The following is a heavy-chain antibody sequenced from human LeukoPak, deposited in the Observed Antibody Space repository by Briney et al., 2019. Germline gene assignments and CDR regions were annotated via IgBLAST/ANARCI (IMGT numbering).Heavy chain of an antibody. CDR3: ARDLSSSGWSFDY. Sequence: PGGSLRLSCAASGFTFSNYWMPWVRHAPGKGLVWVSRINSDGRSTNYADSVKGRFTISRDNAKNTLFLQMNSLRAEDAAVYYCARDLSSSGWSFDYWGQGTLVTVSS. D-gene: IGHD6-19*01. CDR2: INSDGRST. CDR1: GFTFSNYW. J-gene: IGHJ4*02. V-gene: IGHV3-74*01.